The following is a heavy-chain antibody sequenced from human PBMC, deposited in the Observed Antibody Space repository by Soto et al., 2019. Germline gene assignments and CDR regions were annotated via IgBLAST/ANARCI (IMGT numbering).Heavy chain of an antibody. Sequence: ASVKVSCKASGYTFTCYGIRWVRQAPGQGLEWMGWISAYNGNTNYAQKLQGRVTMTTDTSTSTAYMELRSLRSDDTAVYYCGRYDSSGYYPNNWFDPWGQGTLVTVSS. CDR2: ISAYNGNT. CDR3: GRYDSSGYYPNNWFDP. V-gene: IGHV1-18*01. CDR1: GYTFTCYG. J-gene: IGHJ5*02. D-gene: IGHD3-22*01.